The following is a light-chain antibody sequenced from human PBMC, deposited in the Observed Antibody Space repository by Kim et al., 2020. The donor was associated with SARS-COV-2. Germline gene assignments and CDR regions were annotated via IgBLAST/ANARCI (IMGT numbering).Light chain of an antibody. V-gene: IGKV3-11*01. J-gene: IGKJ1*01. CDR3: QQRSNWPPT. CDR1: QSVSSY. Sequence: LSPGERATLTCRASQSVSSYLAWYQQKPGQAPRLLIYDASNRATGIPARFSGSGSGTDFTLTISSLEPEDFAVYYCQQRSNWPPTFGQGTKVDIK. CDR2: DAS.